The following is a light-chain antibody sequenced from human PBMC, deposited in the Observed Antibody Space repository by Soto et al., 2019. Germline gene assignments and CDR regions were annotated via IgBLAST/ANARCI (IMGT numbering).Light chain of an antibody. Sequence: DIQMTQSPSSRSASVGDRVTITCRASQSISSYLNWYQQKPGKAPKLLIYAASSLQSGVPSRFSGSGSGTDFTLTISSLQPEDFATYYCQQSYSTPRTFGQGTKVGIK. CDR3: QQSYSTPRT. V-gene: IGKV1-39*01. J-gene: IGKJ1*01. CDR1: QSISSY. CDR2: AAS.